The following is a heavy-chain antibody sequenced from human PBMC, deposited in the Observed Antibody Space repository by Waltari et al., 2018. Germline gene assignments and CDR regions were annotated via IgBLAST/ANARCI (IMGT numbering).Heavy chain of an antibody. Sequence: EVQLVESGGGLVKPGGSLRLSCAASGFTFSSYSMNWVRQAPGKGLEWGSSISSSSSYIYYADSVKGRFTISGDNTKNSLYLQMNSLRAEDTAVYYCARDNYCSGGSCYPDAFDIWGQGTMVTVSS. D-gene: IGHD2-15*01. CDR1: GFTFSSYS. CDR2: ISSSSSYI. CDR3: ARDNYCSGGSCYPDAFDI. J-gene: IGHJ3*02. V-gene: IGHV3-21*01.